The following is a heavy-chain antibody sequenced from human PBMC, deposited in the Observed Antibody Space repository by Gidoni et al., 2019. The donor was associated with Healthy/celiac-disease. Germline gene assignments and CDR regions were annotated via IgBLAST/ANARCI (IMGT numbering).Heavy chain of an antibody. CDR3: ARTPYDILTGYDFDY. CDR1: GFSLSTSGMC. V-gene: IGHV2-70*01. J-gene: IGHJ4*02. D-gene: IGHD3-9*01. Sequence: QVTLRESGPALVKPTQTLTLTCTFSGFSLSTSGMCVSWIRQPPGKALEWLALIDWDDDKYYSTSLKTRLTISKDTSKNQVVLKMTKMDPVDTATYYCARTPYDILTGYDFDYWGQGTLVTVSS. CDR2: IDWDDDK.